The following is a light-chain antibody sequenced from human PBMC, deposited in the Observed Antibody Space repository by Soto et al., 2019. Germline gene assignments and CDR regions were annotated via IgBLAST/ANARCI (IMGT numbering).Light chain of an antibody. CDR3: QQYGSSPPVK. CDR2: GAS. Sequence: EIVLTNSLATISLAPCEVSSLYFRCSQSVSSSYLAWYQQKPGQVPRLLIFGASSRATGIPDRFSGSGSGTDFTLTIRRLEPEDFAVYYCQQYGSSPPVKFGKGNTVAIK. J-gene: IGKJ1*01. V-gene: IGKV3-20*01. CDR1: QSVSSSY.